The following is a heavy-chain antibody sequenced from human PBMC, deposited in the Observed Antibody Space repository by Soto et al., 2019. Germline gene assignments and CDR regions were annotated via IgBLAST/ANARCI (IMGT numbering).Heavy chain of an antibody. CDR3: AQGGYTNLYGYFDF. D-gene: IGHD5-12*01. CDR2: ISGSGDST. Sequence: EVQLLESGGGLVQPGGSLRLSCAASGFTFRSYVMTWVRQAPGMGLEWVSLISGSGDSTYYADSVKGRFTISRDNSKNTVYLQMNSLRAEDTAAYYCAQGGYTNLYGYFDFWGQGALVTVSS. V-gene: IGHV3-23*01. J-gene: IGHJ4*02. CDR1: GFTFRSYV.